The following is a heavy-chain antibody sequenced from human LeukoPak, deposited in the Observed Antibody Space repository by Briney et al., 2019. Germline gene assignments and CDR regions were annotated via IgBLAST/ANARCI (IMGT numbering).Heavy chain of an antibody. CDR1: GGTFSSYA. CDR2: IIPIFGTA. D-gene: IGHD6-6*01. V-gene: IGHV1-69*05. CDR3: ASYAYSSSSEDY. J-gene: IGHJ4*02. Sequence: VASVKVSCKASGGTFSSYAISWVRQAPGQGLEWMGGIIPIFGTADYAQKFQGRVTITTDESTSTAYMELSSLRSEDTAVYYCASYAYSSSSEDYWGQGTLVTVSS.